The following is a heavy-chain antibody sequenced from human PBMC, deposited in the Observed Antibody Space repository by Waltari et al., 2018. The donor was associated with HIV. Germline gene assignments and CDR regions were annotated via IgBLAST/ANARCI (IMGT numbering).Heavy chain of an antibody. J-gene: IGHJ4*02. CDR3: TKAVAGFYYFDY. V-gene: IGHV3-49*04. D-gene: IGHD6-19*01. CDR2: NRSKTYGGTT. Sequence: GGLVQPGRSLRLSCAAPGFSFGDYSMSWVREAPGKGLEWVGFNRSKTYGGTTEYAASVKGRFTISRDDSKSIAYLQMNSLKTEDTAVYYCTKAVAGFYYFDYWRQGTQVTVSS. CDR1: GFSFGDYS.